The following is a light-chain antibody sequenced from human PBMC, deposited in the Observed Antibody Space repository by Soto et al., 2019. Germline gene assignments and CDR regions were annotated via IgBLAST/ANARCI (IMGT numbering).Light chain of an antibody. Sequence: QAVVTQPPSASGTPGQRVTISCSGSSSNIGSNTVNWYQQVPGTAPKLLIYSNNQRPSGVPDRFSGSKSGTSASLAISGLQSEYEADYYCAAWDATLNGLFGGGTKVTVL. J-gene: IGLJ2*01. V-gene: IGLV1-44*01. CDR2: SNN. CDR1: SSNIGSNT. CDR3: AAWDATLNGL.